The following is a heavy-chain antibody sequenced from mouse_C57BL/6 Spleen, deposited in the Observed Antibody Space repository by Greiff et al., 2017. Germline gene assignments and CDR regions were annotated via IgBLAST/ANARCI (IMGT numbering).Heavy chain of an antibody. V-gene: IGHV1-7*01. Sequence: VQLQQSGAELAKPGASMKLSCKASGYTFTSYWMHWVKQRPGQGLEWIGNINPSSGYTKYNQKFEDKATLTADKSSSTAYMQLSSLTYEDSAVYYCARGEDFDYWGQGTTLTVSS. CDR1: GYTFTSYW. CDR2: INPSSGYT. CDR3: ARGEDFDY. J-gene: IGHJ2*01.